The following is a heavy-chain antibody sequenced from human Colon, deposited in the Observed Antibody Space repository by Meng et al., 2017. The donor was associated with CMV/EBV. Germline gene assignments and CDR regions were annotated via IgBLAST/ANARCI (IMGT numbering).Heavy chain of an antibody. Sequence: GESPKISCAVSGFTLSDRWMHWVRQAAGKGLEWVAGGNGDGSQTFHADSVKGRFTISRDNTKNTVYLQMNSLRAEDTATDYCSPVDDYWGRGTLVTVSS. J-gene: IGHJ4*02. CDR2: GNGDGSQT. V-gene: IGHV3-74*01. D-gene: IGHD6-19*01. CDR3: SPVDDY. CDR1: GFTLSDRW.